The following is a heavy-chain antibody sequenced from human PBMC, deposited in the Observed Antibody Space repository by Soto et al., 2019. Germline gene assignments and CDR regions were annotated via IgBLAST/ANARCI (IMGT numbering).Heavy chain of an antibody. CDR1: GGTFSSYA. CDR2: IIPIFGTA. Sequence: SVKVSCKASGGTFSSYAISWVRQAPGQGLEWMGGIIPIFGTANYAQKFQGRVTITADESTSTAYMELSSLRSEDTAVYYCARSLGYCSSTSCYGQVHPTYYYYYGMDVWGQGTTVTVSS. CDR3: ARSLGYCSSTSCYGQVHPTYYYYYGMDV. J-gene: IGHJ6*02. D-gene: IGHD2-2*01. V-gene: IGHV1-69*13.